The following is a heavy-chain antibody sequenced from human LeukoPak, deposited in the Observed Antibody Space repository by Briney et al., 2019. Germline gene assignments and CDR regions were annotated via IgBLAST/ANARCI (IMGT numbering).Heavy chain of an antibody. CDR1: GFSLNDYS. D-gene: IGHD1-1*01. CDR2: INWNSRTI. Sequence: GGSLRLSCAASGFSLNDYSMNWVRQAPGKGLECLSYINWNSRTIWYADSVKGRFTVSRDNAKNSLYLQMNSLGVEDTAVYYCVRDFSVTRLERPFDSWGQGTPVTVSS. J-gene: IGHJ4*01. V-gene: IGHV3-48*01. CDR3: VRDFSVTRLERPFDS.